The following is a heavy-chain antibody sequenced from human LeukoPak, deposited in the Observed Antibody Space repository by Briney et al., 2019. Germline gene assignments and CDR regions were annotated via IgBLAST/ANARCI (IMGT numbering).Heavy chain of an antibody. CDR2: IYYSGST. Sequence: SETLSLTCTVSGGSISNYYWSWIRQPPGKGLEWIGYIYYSGSTNYNPSLKSRVTISVETSKNQFSLKLSSVTAADTPVYYCARVGGTNYYYYGMDVWGQGTTVTVSS. CDR1: GGSISNYY. V-gene: IGHV4-59*01. CDR3: ARVGGTNYYYYGMDV. J-gene: IGHJ6*02. D-gene: IGHD1-26*01.